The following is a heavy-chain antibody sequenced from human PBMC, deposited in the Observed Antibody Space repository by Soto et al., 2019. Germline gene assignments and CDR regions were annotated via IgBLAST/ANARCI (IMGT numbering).Heavy chain of an antibody. Sequence: GASVKVSCKASGYTFTSYGISWVRQAPGQGLEWMGRIIPILGIANYAQKFQGRVTITADKSTSTAYMELSSLRSEDTAVYYCANYLGNWFDPWGQGTLVTVSS. V-gene: IGHV1-69*04. J-gene: IGHJ5*02. CDR1: GYTFTSYG. CDR3: ANYLGNWFDP. D-gene: IGHD7-27*01. CDR2: IIPILGIA.